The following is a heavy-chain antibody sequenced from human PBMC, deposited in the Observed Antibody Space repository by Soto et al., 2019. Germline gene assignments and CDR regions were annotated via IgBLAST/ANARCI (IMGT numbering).Heavy chain of an antibody. CDR2: IYWDDDK. CDR3: AHNGHYYGSGSYYYY. J-gene: IGHJ6*02. V-gene: IGHV2-5*02. Sequence: LEWLALIYWDDDKRYSPSLKSRLTITKDTSKNQVVLTMTNMDPVDTATYYCAHNGHYYGSGSYYYYWGQGTTVTAP. D-gene: IGHD3-10*01.